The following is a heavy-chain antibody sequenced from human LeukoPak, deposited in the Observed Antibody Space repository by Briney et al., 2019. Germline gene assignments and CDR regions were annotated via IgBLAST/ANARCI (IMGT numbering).Heavy chain of an antibody. Sequence: SETLSLTCTVSGGSISSYYWSWIRQPPGKGLEWIGYIYYSGSTYYNPSLRSRVTISVDTSKNQFSLKLSSVTAADTAVYYCARSSEGRYFYDSSGFSYYYYYMDVWGKGATVTISS. J-gene: IGHJ6*03. CDR3: ARSSEGRYFYDSSGFSYYYYYMDV. V-gene: IGHV4-59*01. CDR1: GGSISSYY. CDR2: IYYSGST. D-gene: IGHD3-22*01.